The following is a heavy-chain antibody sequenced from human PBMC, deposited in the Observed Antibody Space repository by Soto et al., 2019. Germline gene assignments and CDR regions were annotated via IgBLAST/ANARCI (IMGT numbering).Heavy chain of an antibody. V-gene: IGHV1-69*13. CDR3: ARDKGYCSSTSCYGPWFDP. CDR2: IIPIFGTA. J-gene: IGHJ5*02. Sequence: SVKVSCKASGGTFSSYAISWVRQAPGQGLEWMGGIIPIFGTANYAQKFQGRVTITADESTSTAYMELSSLRSEDTAVYYCARDKGYCSSTSCYGPWFDPWGQGTLVTVSS. D-gene: IGHD2-2*01. CDR1: GGTFSSYA.